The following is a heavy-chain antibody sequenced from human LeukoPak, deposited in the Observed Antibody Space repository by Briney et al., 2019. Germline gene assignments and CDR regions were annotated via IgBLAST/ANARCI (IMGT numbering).Heavy chain of an antibody. Sequence: PSETLSLTCAVYGGSFSVYYWSWIRQPPGKGLEWIGEINHSGSTNYNPSLKSRVTISVDTSKNQFSLKLSSVTAADTAVYYCARGGTGGRFRPVDYYMDVWGKGTTVTVSS. D-gene: IGHD1/OR15-1a*01. CDR2: INHSGST. V-gene: IGHV4-34*01. CDR1: GGSFSVYY. J-gene: IGHJ6*03. CDR3: ARGGTGGRFRPVDYYMDV.